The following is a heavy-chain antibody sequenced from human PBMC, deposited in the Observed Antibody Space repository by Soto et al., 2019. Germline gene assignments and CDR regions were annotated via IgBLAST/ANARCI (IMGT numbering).Heavy chain of an antibody. Sequence: ASVKVSCKASGSTFTGYYIHWVRQAPGQGLEWMGWINPNSGGTNYAQKFQGRVTMTRDTSISTAYMELSRLRSDDTAVYYCARDTDYHGSGSSPDYWGQGTLVTVSS. CDR3: ARDTDYHGSGSSPDY. CDR1: GSTFTGYY. CDR2: INPNSGGT. J-gene: IGHJ4*02. D-gene: IGHD3-10*01. V-gene: IGHV1-2*02.